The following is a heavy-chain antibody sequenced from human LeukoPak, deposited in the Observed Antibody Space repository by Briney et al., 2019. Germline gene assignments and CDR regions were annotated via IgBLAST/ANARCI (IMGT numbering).Heavy chain of an antibody. J-gene: IGHJ3*02. D-gene: IGHD2-2*01. CDR1: GYTFTGHY. CDR3: ARSKGISTSLEGFDI. V-gene: IGHV1-2*02. Sequence: ASVKVSCKASGYTFTGHYMHWVRQAPGQGLVWMAWVNPDSGGTIYAQKFQGRVTVTRDTSFSTAYMALSRLRSDDTAVYYCARSKGISTSLEGFDIWGQGTMVTVSS. CDR2: VNPDSGGT.